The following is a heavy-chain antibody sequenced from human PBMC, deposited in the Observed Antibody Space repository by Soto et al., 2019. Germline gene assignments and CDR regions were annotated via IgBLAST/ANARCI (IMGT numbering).Heavy chain of an antibody. CDR3: AREGTGFTVTPSYYYYGMDV. J-gene: IGHJ6*02. Sequence: PSETLSLTCAVYSGSFSGYYWSWIRQPPGKGLEWIGEINHSGSTNYNPSLKSRVTISVDTSKNQFSLKLSSVTAADTAVYYCAREGTGFTVTPSYYYYGMDVWGQGTTVTVS. D-gene: IGHD1-1*01. V-gene: IGHV4-34*01. CDR1: SGSFSGYY. CDR2: INHSGST.